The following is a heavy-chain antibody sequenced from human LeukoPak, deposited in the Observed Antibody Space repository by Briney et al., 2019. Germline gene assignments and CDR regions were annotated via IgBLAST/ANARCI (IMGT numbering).Heavy chain of an antibody. CDR2: INHSGST. J-gene: IGHJ4*02. D-gene: IGHD3-22*01. Sequence: SETLSLTCAVYGGSFSGYYWSWIRQPPGKGLEWIGEINHSGSTNYNPSLKSRVTISVDTSKNQFSLKLSSVTAADTAVYYCARHLVYDSSGYDYWGQGTLVTVSS. V-gene: IGHV4-34*01. CDR3: ARHLVYDSSGYDY. CDR1: GGSFSGYY.